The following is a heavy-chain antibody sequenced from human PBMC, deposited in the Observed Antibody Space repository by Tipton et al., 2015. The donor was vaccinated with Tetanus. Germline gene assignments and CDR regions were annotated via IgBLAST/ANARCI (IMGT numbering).Heavy chain of an antibody. Sequence: SLRLSCAASGFTFSSYAMSWVRQAPGKGLEWVSALSGSGGSTYYADSVKGRFTISRDNSKNTLYLQMNSLRAEDTAVYYCAKAPSLGDAFDIWGQGTMVTVSS. V-gene: IGHV3-23*01. D-gene: IGHD3-16*02. CDR1: GFTFSSYA. J-gene: IGHJ3*02. CDR2: LSGSGGST. CDR3: AKAPSLGDAFDI.